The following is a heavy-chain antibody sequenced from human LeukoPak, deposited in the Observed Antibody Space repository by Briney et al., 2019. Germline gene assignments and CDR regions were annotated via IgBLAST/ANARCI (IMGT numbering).Heavy chain of an antibody. CDR1: GFTFSSYG. V-gene: IGHV3-30*18. CDR2: PSLNGSNK. D-gene: IGHD3-22*01. CDR3: AKEFSGYLASFEY. J-gene: IGHJ4*02. Sequence: GGSLTLSCAASGFTFSSYGMHWLRQAPGQGLVGVAMPSLNGSNKNYADSLKDRFTIPSDNSKNRLSLQMNSLRAEDTAVYYCAKEFSGYLASFEYWGQGTLVTVSS.